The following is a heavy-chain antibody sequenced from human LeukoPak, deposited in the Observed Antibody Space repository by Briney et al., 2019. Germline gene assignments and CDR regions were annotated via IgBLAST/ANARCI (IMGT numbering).Heavy chain of an antibody. J-gene: IGHJ3*02. CDR2: INPNSGGT. Sequence: GASVKVSCKASGYTFTGYYVHWVRQAPGQGLEWMGWINPNSGGTNYAQKFQGRVTMTRDTSISTAYMELSRLRSDDTAVYYCASCIAVAGTDDAFDIWGQGTMVTVSS. CDR3: ASCIAVAGTDDAFDI. D-gene: IGHD6-19*01. V-gene: IGHV1-2*02. CDR1: GYTFTGYY.